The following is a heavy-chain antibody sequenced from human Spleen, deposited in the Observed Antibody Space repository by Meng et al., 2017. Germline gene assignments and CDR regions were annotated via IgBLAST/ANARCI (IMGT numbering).Heavy chain of an antibody. D-gene: IGHD4-11*01. V-gene: IGHV3-23*04. J-gene: IGHJ4*02. Sequence: EVQVVESGGGLVQPGGSLRLSCAASGFTLSRFWMHWVRQAPGKGLEWVSTISSTGGATYYADSVKGRLTISRDNSKNTLYLQMNSLRAEDTAVYYCVPRTTYFDSWGLGTLVTVSS. CDR3: VPRTTYFDS. CDR1: GFTLSRFW. CDR2: ISSTGGAT.